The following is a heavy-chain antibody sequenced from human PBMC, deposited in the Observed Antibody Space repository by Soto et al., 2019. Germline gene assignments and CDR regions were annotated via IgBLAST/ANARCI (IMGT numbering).Heavy chain of an antibody. CDR2: INPETGGT. V-gene: IGHV1-2*02. D-gene: IGHD2-21*01. CDR3: ARERYPVISDGMDV. J-gene: IGHJ6*02. Sequence: QVQLVQSGADVKTPGASVRVSCKASGYTFTGYYVHWVREAPGQGLEWMGWINPETGGTSYAQKFQGRVTLSRATSINTACLGLSRLRFAEAAVYFCARERYPVISDGMDVWGQGTTVNVS. CDR1: GYTFTGYY.